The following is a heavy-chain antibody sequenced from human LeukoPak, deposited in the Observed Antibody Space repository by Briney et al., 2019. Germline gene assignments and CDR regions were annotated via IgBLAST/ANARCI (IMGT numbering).Heavy chain of an antibody. D-gene: IGHD6-13*01. Sequence: GGSLRLSCAASGFTFSSYSMNWVRQAPGKGLEWVSSISSSSSYIYYADSVKGRFTISRDNAKNSLYLQMNSLRAEDTAVYYCARDPLSGSCWFYGMDVWGQGTTVTVSS. CDR3: ARDPLSGSCWFYGMDV. J-gene: IGHJ6*02. CDR1: GFTFSSYS. CDR2: ISSSSSYI. V-gene: IGHV3-21*01.